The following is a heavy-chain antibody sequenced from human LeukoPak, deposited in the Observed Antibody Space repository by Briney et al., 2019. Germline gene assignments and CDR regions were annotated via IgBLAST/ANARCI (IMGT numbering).Heavy chain of an antibody. V-gene: IGHV1-3*01. CDR1: GYTFTSYA. J-gene: IGHJ4*02. CDR2: INAGNGNT. CDR3: ARAYYESSAYRHAVYFDY. D-gene: IGHD3-22*01. Sequence: ASVKVSCKASGYTFTSYAMHWVRQAPGQRLEWMGWINAGNGNTKYSQKFQGRVTITRDTSASTAYMELSSLRSDDTAVYYCARAYYESSAYRHAVYFDYWGQGTLVTVSS.